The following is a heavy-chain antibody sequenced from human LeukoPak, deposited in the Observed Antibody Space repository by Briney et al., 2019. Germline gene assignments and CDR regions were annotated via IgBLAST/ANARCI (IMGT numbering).Heavy chain of an antibody. Sequence: ASVKVSCKASGGTFSSYAISWVRQAPGQGLEWMGGIVPIFGTANYAQKFQGRVTITADKSTSTAYMELSSLRSDDTAVYYCARAAGSIVVLPLDYWGQGTLVTVSS. J-gene: IGHJ4*02. CDR3: ARAAGSIVVLPLDY. V-gene: IGHV1-69*06. CDR1: GGTFSSYA. D-gene: IGHD3-22*01. CDR2: IVPIFGTA.